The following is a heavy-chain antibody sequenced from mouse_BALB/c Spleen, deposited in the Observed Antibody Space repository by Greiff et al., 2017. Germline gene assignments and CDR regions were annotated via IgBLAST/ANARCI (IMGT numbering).Heavy chain of an antibody. CDR3: ARRAHYYGYDY. CDR1: GYSITSDYA. D-gene: IGHD1-2*01. V-gene: IGHV3-2*02. CDR2: ISYSGST. Sequence: EVKLMESGPGLVKPSQSLSLTCTVTGYSITSDYAWNWIRQFPGNKLEWMGYISYSGSTSYNPSLKSRISITRDTSKNQFFLQLNSVTTEDTATYYCARRAHYYGYDYWGQGTTLTVSS. J-gene: IGHJ2*01.